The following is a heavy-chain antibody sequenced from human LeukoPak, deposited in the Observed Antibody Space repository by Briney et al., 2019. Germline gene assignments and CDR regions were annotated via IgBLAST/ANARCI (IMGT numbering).Heavy chain of an antibody. D-gene: IGHD5-18*01. CDR1: GFTFSSYG. CDR3: AIVRGVYSYGHPYYFDY. J-gene: IGHJ4*02. Sequence: PGGSLRLSCAASGFTFSSYGMHWVRQAPGKGLEWVAFIRYDGSNKYYADSVKGRFTISRDNSKNTLYLQMNSLRAEDTGVYYCAIVRGVYSYGHPYYFDYWGQGTLVTVSS. V-gene: IGHV3-30*02. CDR2: IRYDGSNK.